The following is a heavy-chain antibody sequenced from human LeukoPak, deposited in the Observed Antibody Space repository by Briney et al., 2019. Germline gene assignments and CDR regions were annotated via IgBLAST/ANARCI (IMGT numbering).Heavy chain of an antibody. Sequence: ASVKVSCTASGYTSTGYIWHGGRQAPGQGLRGMGGIDPNSGATDSAQKFLGRVTVTRDTSISTAYMELAGLRSDDTAVYYCARAKKSCTGSCYYFDYWGQGTLVTVSS. CDR1: GYTSTGYI. D-gene: IGHD2-8*02. J-gene: IGHJ4*02. CDR2: IDPNSGAT. V-gene: IGHV1-2*02. CDR3: ARAKKSCTGSCYYFDY.